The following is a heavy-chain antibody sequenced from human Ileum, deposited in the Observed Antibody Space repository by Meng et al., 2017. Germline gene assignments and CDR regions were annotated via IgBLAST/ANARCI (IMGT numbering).Heavy chain of an antibody. Sequence: QVQLQESGPRLVKPSQTLSLTCTVSVGSISSGDYYWSWGRQSPGKGPEWIGYIYSNGNTYSNPSLRGRLMISIDTSKNQFSLKLSSVTAADTAVYYCARAPKYCTNAVCSRPLDSWGQGTLVTVSS. V-gene: IGHV4-30-4*01. CDR2: IYSNGNT. J-gene: IGHJ4*02. CDR1: VGSISSGDYY. D-gene: IGHD2-8*01. CDR3: ARAPKYCTNAVCSRPLDS.